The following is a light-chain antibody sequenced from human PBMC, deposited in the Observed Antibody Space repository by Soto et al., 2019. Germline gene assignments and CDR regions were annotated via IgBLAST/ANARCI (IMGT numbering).Light chain of an antibody. CDR3: MQVIKGRT. CDR1: RCLVHIDGFTY. J-gene: IGKJ2*01. CDR2: KVS. V-gene: IGKV2-24*01. Sequence: DIVMTQTPLFFPVTLGQPASISCRSSRCLVHIDGFTYLSWLHQRPGQPPRLLIFKVSNRFSGVPDRFSGSGAGTDFTLRISRVEAEDVGIYYCMQVIKGRTFGQGTKLEIK.